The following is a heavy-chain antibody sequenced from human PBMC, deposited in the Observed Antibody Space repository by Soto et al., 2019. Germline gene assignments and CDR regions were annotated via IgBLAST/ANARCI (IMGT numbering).Heavy chain of an antibody. V-gene: IGHV4-4*07. Sequence: TSETLSLTCTVSRGYVNTFHWSWVRQPAGRGLEWIGRVFPTGDTYYSPSFRSRVTISVDTSKNQFSLKLTSVTAADTAMYYCASLQVPGNFDYWGHGTLVTVSS. CDR3: ASLQVPGNFDY. CDR2: VFPTGDT. CDR1: RGYVNTFH. J-gene: IGHJ4*01. D-gene: IGHD6-13*01.